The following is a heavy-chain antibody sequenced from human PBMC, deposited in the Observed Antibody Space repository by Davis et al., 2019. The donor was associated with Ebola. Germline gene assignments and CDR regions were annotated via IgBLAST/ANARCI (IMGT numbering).Heavy chain of an antibody. CDR3: ARHYYDSSGYYNY. Sequence: ASVKVSCKASGYTFTSYAMHWVRQAPGQRLEWMGWISAYLGNTNYAQKFQGRVTITADKSTSTAYMELSSLRSEDTAVYYCARHYYDSSGYYNYWGQGTLVTVSS. CDR1: GYTFTSYA. D-gene: IGHD3-22*01. V-gene: IGHV1-3*01. J-gene: IGHJ4*02. CDR2: ISAYLGNT.